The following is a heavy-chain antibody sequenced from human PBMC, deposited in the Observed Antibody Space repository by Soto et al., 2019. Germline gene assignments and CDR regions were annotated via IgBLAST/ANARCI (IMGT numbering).Heavy chain of an antibody. Sequence: PSETLSLTCTFSGGSISSGGYYWSWIRQHPGKGLEWIGYIYYSGSTYYNPSLKSRVTISVDTSKNQFSLKLSSVTAADTAVYYCARGGYYYDSSGYSLNFDYWGQGTLVTVSS. V-gene: IGHV4-31*03. D-gene: IGHD3-22*01. CDR1: GGSISSGGYY. CDR2: IYYSGST. CDR3: ARGGYYYDSSGYSLNFDY. J-gene: IGHJ4*02.